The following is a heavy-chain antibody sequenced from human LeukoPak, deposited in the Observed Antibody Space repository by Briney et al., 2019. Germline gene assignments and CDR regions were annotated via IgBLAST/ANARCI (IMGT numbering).Heavy chain of an antibody. CDR2: IYYSGST. Sequence: SETLSLTCTVSGGSISSGGYYWSWIRQHPGKGLEWIGYIYYSGSTYYNPSLKSRVTISVDTSKNQFSLKLSSVTAADTAVYYCTKGGRRDILTYWGQGILVTVS. V-gene: IGHV4-31*03. J-gene: IGHJ4*02. D-gene: IGHD3-9*01. CDR3: TKGGRRDILTY. CDR1: GGSISSGGYY.